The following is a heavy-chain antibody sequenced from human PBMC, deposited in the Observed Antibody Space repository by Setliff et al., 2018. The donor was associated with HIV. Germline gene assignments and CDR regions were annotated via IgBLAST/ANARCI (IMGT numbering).Heavy chain of an antibody. CDR1: GFTFTSYA. J-gene: IGHJ6*02. V-gene: IGHV3-23*01. CDR2: ISGSGSTT. CDR3: AKVPLFVVVPAALGGMDV. D-gene: IGHD2-2*01. Sequence: GGSLRLSCAASGFTFTSYAMNWVRQAPGKGLEWVSSISGSGSTTYYADSVKGRLTISRDNSQNALYLHMNTLRAEDTAVYYCAKVPLFVVVPAALGGMDVWGQGTTVTVSS.